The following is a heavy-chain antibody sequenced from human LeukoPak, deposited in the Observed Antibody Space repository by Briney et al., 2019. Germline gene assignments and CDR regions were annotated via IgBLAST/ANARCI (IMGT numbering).Heavy chain of an antibody. Sequence: PGGSLRLSCAASGFSFGTDAMNWVRQAPGKALQWVSTFNGNDGVTVYADSVRGRFTISRDDSDNTLYLQMNSLRAEDTAVYYCARQRILYGMDVWGQGTTVIVSS. J-gene: IGHJ6*02. CDR1: GFSFGTDA. CDR3: ARQRILYGMDV. D-gene: IGHD5-18*01. V-gene: IGHV3-23*01. CDR2: FNGNDGVT.